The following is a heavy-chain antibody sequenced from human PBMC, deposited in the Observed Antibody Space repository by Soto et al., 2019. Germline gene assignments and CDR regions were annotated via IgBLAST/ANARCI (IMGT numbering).Heavy chain of an antibody. V-gene: IGHV4-38-2*02. CDR1: GYSISSGYY. CDR2: IYHSGST. D-gene: IGHD2-2*01. CDR3: AREVVVPAAIGWFDP. J-gene: IGHJ5*02. Sequence: SETLSLTCAVSGYSISSGYYWGWIRQPPGKGLEWIGSIYHSGSTYYNPSLKSRVTISVDTSKNQFSLKLSSVTAADTAVYYCAREVVVPAAIGWFDPWGQGTLGTVPQ.